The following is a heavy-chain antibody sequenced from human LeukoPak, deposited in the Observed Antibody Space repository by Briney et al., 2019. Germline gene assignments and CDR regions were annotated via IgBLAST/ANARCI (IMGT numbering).Heavy chain of an antibody. V-gene: IGHV4-39*01. D-gene: IGHD6-13*01. CDR2: IYYTGVT. CDR3: AREEASAGDY. Sequence: PSETLSLTCTVSVGSISSNSHYWAWIRQPPGKGLEWIGSIYYTGVTFYSPSLKSRVTISVDTSKNQFSLKVISVTAADTAVYYCAREEASAGDYWGQGTLVTVSS. J-gene: IGHJ4*02. CDR1: VGSISSNSHY.